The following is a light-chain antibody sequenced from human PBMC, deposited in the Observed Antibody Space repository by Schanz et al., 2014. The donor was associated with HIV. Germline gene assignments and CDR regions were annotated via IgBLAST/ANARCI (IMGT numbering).Light chain of an antibody. CDR2: AAS. CDR1: QSVSSSY. J-gene: IGKJ4*01. V-gene: IGKV3-20*01. CDR3: QQYNNWPPLT. Sequence: EIVLTQSPGTLSLSPGERATLSCRASQSVSSSYLAWYQQRPGQAPRLLIYAASSRATGIPDRFSGSGSGTEFTLTISSLQSEDFAVYYCQQYNNWPPLTFGGGTKVEIK.